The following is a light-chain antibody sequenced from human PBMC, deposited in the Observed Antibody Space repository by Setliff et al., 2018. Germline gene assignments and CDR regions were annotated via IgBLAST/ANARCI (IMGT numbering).Light chain of an antibody. Sequence: QSALTQPASVSGSPGQSITISCSGTSSDVGGYNYVSWYQQYPGKAPKLMIYDVSTRPSGVPDRFSGSKSGNTASLTISGLQAEDEADYYCCSYAGSYPYVFGTGTKVTVL. CDR3: CSYAGSYPYV. J-gene: IGLJ1*01. CDR2: DVS. CDR1: SSDVGGYNY. V-gene: IGLV2-11*01.